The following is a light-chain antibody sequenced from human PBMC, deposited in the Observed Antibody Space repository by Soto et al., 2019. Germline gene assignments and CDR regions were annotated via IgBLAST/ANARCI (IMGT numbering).Light chain of an antibody. CDR1: QTVSASY. CDR3: QLYGVSSPRIN. J-gene: IGKJ5*01. V-gene: IGKV3-20*01. CDR2: GAT. Sequence: EIVFAQSPGTLSLSPGEKATLSCRASQTVSASYLAWYQQKPGQAPRLLIYGATNRIIGIPDRFSGSVSGTDFTLTISRLEPEDFAVYYCQLYGVSSPRINFGQGKRRGIK.